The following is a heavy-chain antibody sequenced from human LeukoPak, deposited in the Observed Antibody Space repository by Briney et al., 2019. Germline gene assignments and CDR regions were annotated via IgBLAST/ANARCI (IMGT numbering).Heavy chain of an antibody. D-gene: IGHD3-10*01. CDR2: IYIRGST. J-gene: IGHJ4*02. CDR3: ARDERTMGVVDY. V-gene: IGHV4-4*07. CDR1: GGSISSYY. Sequence: SETLSLTCTVSGGSISSYYWSWIRQPAGKGLEWLGRIYIRGSTNYNPSLKSRVTMSLDPSKNHFSLNLSSVTAANTAFYYCARDERTMGVVDYWGQGILVTVSS.